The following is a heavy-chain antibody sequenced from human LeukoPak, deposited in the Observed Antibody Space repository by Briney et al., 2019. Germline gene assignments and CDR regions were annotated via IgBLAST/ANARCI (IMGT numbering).Heavy chain of an antibody. Sequence: GASVKVSCKASGYTFTNYYMHWVRQAPGQGLEWMGIINPRGGSTSYAQKFQGRVTMTRDTSTGTVHMELRSLRSDDTAVYYCARDGARYSSSFWGQGTLVTVSS. CDR2: INPRGGST. J-gene: IGHJ4*02. V-gene: IGHV1-46*01. D-gene: IGHD6-13*01. CDR1: GYTFTNYY. CDR3: ARDGARYSSSF.